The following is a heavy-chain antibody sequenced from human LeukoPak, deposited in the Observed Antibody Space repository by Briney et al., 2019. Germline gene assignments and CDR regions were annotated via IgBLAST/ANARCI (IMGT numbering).Heavy chain of an antibody. D-gene: IGHD3-16*01. CDR3: ARERGLWPTYDYCMDV. V-gene: IGHV4-4*07. Sequence: SETLSLTCTVSGGSINTHYWSWIRQTAGKGLEWIGRIYTSGSTDYNPSLRGRVTMSADTSKNQFSLKLNSVTAADTAVYYCARERGLWPTYDYCMDVWGKGTTVTVSS. CDR1: GGSINTHY. CDR2: IYTSGST. J-gene: IGHJ6*03.